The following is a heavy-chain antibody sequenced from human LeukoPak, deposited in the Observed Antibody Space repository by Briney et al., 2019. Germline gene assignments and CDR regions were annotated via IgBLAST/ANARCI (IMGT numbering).Heavy chain of an antibody. CDR3: AKVGGVVIPGAY. CDR2: ISYDAANE. Sequence: GGSLRLSCEGSGFTFSNAWMTWVRQAPGKGLEWVGFISYDAANEYYADSVKGRFTISRDNSKNTLYLQMNSLRPEDTAVYYCAKVGGVVIPGAYWGQGTLVTVSS. CDR1: GFTFSNAW. D-gene: IGHD3-3*01. J-gene: IGHJ4*02. V-gene: IGHV3-30*18.